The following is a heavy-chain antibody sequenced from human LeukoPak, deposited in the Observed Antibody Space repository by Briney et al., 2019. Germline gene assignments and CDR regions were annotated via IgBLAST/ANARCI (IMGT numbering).Heavy chain of an antibody. CDR3: AKESSAWNYYYGMDV. J-gene: IGHJ6*02. D-gene: IGHD3-22*01. V-gene: IGHV3-23*01. CDR2: ISNNGGYT. CDR1: GFTFSSSA. Sequence: GGSLRLSCAASGFTFSSSAMSWVRQAPGKGLEWVSAISNNGGYTYYADSVQGRFTISRDNSKNTLYLQMNSLRAEDTAVYYCAKESSAWNYYYGMDVWGQGTTVTVSS.